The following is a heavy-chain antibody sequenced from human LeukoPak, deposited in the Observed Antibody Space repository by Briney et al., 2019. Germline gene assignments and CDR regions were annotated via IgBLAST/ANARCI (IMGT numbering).Heavy chain of an antibody. CDR2: MNPNSGNT. Sequence: ASVKVSCKASGYTFTSYDINWVRQATGQGLEWMGWMNPNSGNTGYAQKFQGRVTMTRNTSISTAYMELSSLRSEDTAVYYCARAYLTIRADYYYMDVWGKGTTVTVSS. D-gene: IGHD3-3*01. V-gene: IGHV1-8*01. J-gene: IGHJ6*03. CDR1: GYTFTSYD. CDR3: ARAYLTIRADYYYMDV.